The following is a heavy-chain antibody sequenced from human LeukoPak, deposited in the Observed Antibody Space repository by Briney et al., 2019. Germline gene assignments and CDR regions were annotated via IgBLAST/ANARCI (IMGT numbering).Heavy chain of an antibody. CDR1: GGSISSGGYY. V-gene: IGHV4-30-4*08. Sequence: PSETLSLICTVSGGSISSGGYYWSWIRQHPGKGLEWIGYIYYSGGTYYNPSLKSRVTISVDTSKNQFSLKLSSVTAADTAVYYCASGLGFGELSPNWFDPWGQGTLVTVSS. D-gene: IGHD3-10*01. CDR3: ASGLGFGELSPNWFDP. CDR2: IYYSGGT. J-gene: IGHJ5*02.